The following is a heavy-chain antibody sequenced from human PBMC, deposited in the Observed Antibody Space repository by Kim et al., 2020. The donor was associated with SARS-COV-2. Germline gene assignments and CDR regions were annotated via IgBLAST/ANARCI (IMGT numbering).Heavy chain of an antibody. CDR3: ALGQQLVFPWYYFDY. CDR2: IIPIFGTA. D-gene: IGHD6-13*01. V-gene: IGHV1-69*13. Sequence: SVKVSCKASGGTFSSYAISWVRQAPGQGLEWMGGIIPIFGTANYAQKFQGRVTITADESTSTAYMELSSLRSEDTAVYYCALGQQLVFPWYYFDYWGQGTLVTVSS. J-gene: IGHJ4*02. CDR1: GGTFSSYA.